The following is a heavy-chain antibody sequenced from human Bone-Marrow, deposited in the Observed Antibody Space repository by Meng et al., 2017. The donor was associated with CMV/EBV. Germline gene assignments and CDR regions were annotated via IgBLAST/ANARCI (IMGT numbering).Heavy chain of an antibody. CDR1: GFTFNNYA. J-gene: IGHJ4*02. Sequence: GESLKISCAASGFTFNNYAMHWVRQAPGKGLEWVAVISYDGSNKYYADSVKGRFTISRDNSKNTLYLQMNSLRAEDTAVYYCARVQRLVRAGGFDYWGQGTLVTVSS. CDR3: ARVQRLVRAGGFDY. V-gene: IGHV3-30*04. CDR2: ISYDGSNK. D-gene: IGHD6-19*01.